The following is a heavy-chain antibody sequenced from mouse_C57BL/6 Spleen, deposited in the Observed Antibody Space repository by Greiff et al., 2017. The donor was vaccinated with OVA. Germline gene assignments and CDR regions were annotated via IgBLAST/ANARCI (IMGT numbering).Heavy chain of an antibody. CDR1: GYTFTDYE. Sequence: VKLVESGAELVRPGASVTLSCKASGYTFTDYEMHWVKQTPVHGLEWIGAIDPETGGTAYNQKFKGKAILTADKSSSTAYMELRSLTSEDSAVYYCTREGITTVRFDYWGQGTTLTVSS. J-gene: IGHJ2*01. V-gene: IGHV1-15*01. CDR3: TREGITTVRFDY. D-gene: IGHD1-1*01. CDR2: IDPETGGT.